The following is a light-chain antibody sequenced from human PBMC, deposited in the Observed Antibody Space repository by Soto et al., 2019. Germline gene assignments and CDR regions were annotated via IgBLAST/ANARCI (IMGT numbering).Light chain of an antibody. V-gene: IGLV1-51*01. CDR1: SSNIGNTY. CDR2: DNS. J-gene: IGLJ2*01. CDR3: GTWDSSLSAGV. Sequence: QSVLTQPPSVSAAPGQKVTISGSGSSSNIGNTYVSWYQQLPGTAPKLLIYDNSKRPSGIPDRFSGSKSGTSATLGITGLETGDEADYYCGTWDSSLSAGVFGGGTKLTVL.